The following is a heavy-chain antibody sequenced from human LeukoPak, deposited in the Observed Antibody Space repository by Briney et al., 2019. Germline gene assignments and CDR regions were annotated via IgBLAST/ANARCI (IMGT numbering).Heavy chain of an antibody. D-gene: IGHD6-19*01. J-gene: IGHJ6*04. CDR2: IYYSGST. Sequence: PSETLSLTCTVAGASISSYYWSWVRQPPGKGLEWLGYIYYSGSTNYNPSLKSRVTISVDTSKNQFSLKLSSVTAADTAVYYCARGGAVAGTYYYYGMDVWGKGTTVTVSS. CDR1: GASISSYY. CDR3: ARGGAVAGTYYYYGMDV. V-gene: IGHV4-59*01.